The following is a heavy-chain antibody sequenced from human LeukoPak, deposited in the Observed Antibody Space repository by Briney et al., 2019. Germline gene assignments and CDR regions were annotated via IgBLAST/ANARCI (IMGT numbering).Heavy chain of an antibody. Sequence: GGSLRLSCAASGFTFSSYGFHWVRQAPGKGLEWVAFIRYDGSNKYYPDSVKGRFTISRDNSKNTVYLQMNSLRDEDTAIYYCARGYGRFDYWGQGTRVTVSS. D-gene: IGHD2-15*01. J-gene: IGHJ4*02. CDR1: GFTFSSYG. CDR2: IRYDGSNK. V-gene: IGHV3-30*02. CDR3: ARGYGRFDY.